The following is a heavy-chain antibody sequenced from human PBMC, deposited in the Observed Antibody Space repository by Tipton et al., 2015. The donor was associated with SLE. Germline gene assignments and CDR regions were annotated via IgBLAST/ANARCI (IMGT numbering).Heavy chain of an antibody. D-gene: IGHD6-19*01. J-gene: IGHJ4*02. CDR2: IYTSGST. CDR1: GGSISSGSYY. V-gene: IGHV4-61*02. Sequence: TLSLTCTVSGGSISSGSYYWSWIRQPAGKGLEWIGRIYTSGSTNYNPSLKSRVTISVDTSQNQFSLKLSSVTAADTAVYYCARGRIAVAGNHFDYWGQGSLVTVSS. CDR3: ARGRIAVAGNHFDY.